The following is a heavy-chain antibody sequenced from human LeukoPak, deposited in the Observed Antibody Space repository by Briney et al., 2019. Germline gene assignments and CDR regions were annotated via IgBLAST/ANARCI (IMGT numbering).Heavy chain of an antibody. CDR3: ARTDRVAGRRGYLDY. CDR1: GFTFSDYY. J-gene: IGHJ4*02. V-gene: IGHV3-11*04. CDR2: ISSSGSTI. D-gene: IGHD6-19*01. Sequence: PGGSLRLSCAAAGFTFSDYYMSWLRQAPGKGREGVSYISSSGSTIYYADSVKGRFTISRDNAKSSLYLQMNSLRAEDTAVYYCARTDRVAGRRGYLDYWGQGTLVTVSS.